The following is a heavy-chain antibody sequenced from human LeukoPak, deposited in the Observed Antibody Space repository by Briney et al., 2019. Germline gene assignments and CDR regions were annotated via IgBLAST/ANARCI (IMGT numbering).Heavy chain of an antibody. D-gene: IGHD6-19*01. Sequence: SETLSLTCAVYGGSFSGYYWSWIRQPPGKGLEWIGEINHSGSTNYNPSLKSRVTISVDTSKNQFSLKVTSVTAADTAVYYCARDLGMAGIAPVDYWGQGTLVTVSS. CDR1: GGSFSGYY. CDR3: ARDLGMAGIAPVDY. J-gene: IGHJ4*02. V-gene: IGHV4-34*01. CDR2: INHSGST.